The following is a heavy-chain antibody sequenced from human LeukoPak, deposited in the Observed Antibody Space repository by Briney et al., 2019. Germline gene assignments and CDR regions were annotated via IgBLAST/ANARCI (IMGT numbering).Heavy chain of an antibody. CDR2: IKQDGSEK. Sequence: HPGGSLRLSCAASGFTFSSYWMSWVRQAPGKGLEWVANIKQDGSEKYYVDSVKGRFTISRDNAKNSLYLQMNSLRAEDTAVYYCARVTGYYDSSGYYYTYYFDYWGQETLVTVSS. CDR1: GFTFSSYW. J-gene: IGHJ4*02. D-gene: IGHD3-22*01. V-gene: IGHV3-7*01. CDR3: ARVTGYYDSSGYYYTYYFDY.